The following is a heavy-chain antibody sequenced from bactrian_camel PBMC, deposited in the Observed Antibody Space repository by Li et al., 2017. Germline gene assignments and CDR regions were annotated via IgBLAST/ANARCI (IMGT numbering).Heavy chain of an antibody. CDR3: AEGRGSRGEHCYSLNY. CDR2: INSGGSGT. D-gene: IGHD6*01. CDR1: GITFSRHD. V-gene: IGHV3S40*01. Sequence: DVQLVESGGGLVQPGESLRLSCVASGITFSRHDMSWVRQAPGKGLEWVSSINSGGSGTYYADSVKGHVTISQDSARNTVYLQMNNLQPEDTATYYCAEGRGSRGEHCYSLNYWGQGTQVTVS. J-gene: IGHJ4*01.